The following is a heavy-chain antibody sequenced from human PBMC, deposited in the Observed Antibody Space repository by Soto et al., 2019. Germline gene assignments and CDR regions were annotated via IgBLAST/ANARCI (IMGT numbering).Heavy chain of an antibody. CDR1: GGTFSSYA. Sequence: QVQLVQSGAEVKKPGSSVKVSCKASGGTFSSYAISWVRQAPGQGLEWMGGIIPIFGTANYAQKFQGRVTITADESTSTAEMELSSLRSEETAVYYCARGGGYSSGWYGGWYFDLWGRGTLVTVSS. CDR3: ARGGGYSSGWYGGWYFDL. J-gene: IGHJ2*01. D-gene: IGHD6-19*01. CDR2: IIPIFGTA. V-gene: IGHV1-69*01.